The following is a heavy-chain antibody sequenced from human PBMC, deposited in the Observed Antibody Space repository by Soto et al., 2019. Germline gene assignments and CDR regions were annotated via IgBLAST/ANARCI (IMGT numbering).Heavy chain of an antibody. CDR1: GGTFSSYA. D-gene: IGHD3-22*01. Sequence: SVKVSCKASGGTFSSYAISWVRQAPGQGLEWMGGIIPIFGTANYAQKFQGRVTITADESTSTAYMELSGLRSEDTAVYYCARAGYYYDSSGYFSMESFDYWGQGTLVTVSS. CDR3: ARAGYYYDSSGYFSMESFDY. CDR2: IIPIFGTA. V-gene: IGHV1-69*13. J-gene: IGHJ4*02.